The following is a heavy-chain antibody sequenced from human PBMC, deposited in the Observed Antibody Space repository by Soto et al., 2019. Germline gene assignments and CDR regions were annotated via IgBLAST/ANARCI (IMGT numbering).Heavy chain of an antibody. J-gene: IGHJ4*02. CDR2: IYHTGST. CDR1: GDSMTTICYY. V-gene: IGHV4-31*03. D-gene: IGHD3-10*01. CDR3: SRLRDNYFFDS. Sequence: SETLSLTGSVSGDSMTTICYYWSWVRQHPGEGLEWIGYIYHTGSTYYNPSLKSRVTISLDTSKQQFSLNLTSVTAADTAVYYCSRLRDNYFFDSLGQGTLVAVSS.